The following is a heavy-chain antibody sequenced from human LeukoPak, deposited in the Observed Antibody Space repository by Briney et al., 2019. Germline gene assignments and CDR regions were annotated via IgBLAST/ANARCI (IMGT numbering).Heavy chain of an antibody. J-gene: IGHJ4*02. Sequence: ASVKVSCKASGYTFTGYYIHWVRQAPGQGLEWMGWINPNSGGTNYAQKFQGRVTMTRDTSISTAYMELSSLRSDDTAVYYCARGLGYCSGGSCNDYWGQGTLVTVSS. V-gene: IGHV1-2*02. CDR3: ARGLGYCSGGSCNDY. CDR2: INPNSGGT. D-gene: IGHD2-15*01. CDR1: GYTFTGYY.